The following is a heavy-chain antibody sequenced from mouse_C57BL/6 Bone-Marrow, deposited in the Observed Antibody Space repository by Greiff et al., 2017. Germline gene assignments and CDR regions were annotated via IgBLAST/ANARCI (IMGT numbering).Heavy chain of an antibody. V-gene: IGHV14-4*01. J-gene: IGHJ2*01. D-gene: IGHD6-1*01. CDR2: IDPENGDT. CDR3: TVDFWTHKYYFDY. Sequence: VQLKQSGAELVRPGASVKLSCTASGFNIKDDYMHWVKQRPEQGLEWIGWIDPENGDTEYASKFQGKATITADTSSNTAYLQLSSLTSEDTAVYYCTVDFWTHKYYFDYWGQGTTLTVSS. CDR1: GFNIKDDY.